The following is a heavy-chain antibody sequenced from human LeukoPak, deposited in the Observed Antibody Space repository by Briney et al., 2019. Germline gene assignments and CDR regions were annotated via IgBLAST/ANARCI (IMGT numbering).Heavy chain of an antibody. D-gene: IGHD6-19*01. CDR2: ISASGGST. CDR3: AKGGSGWYYFDY. CDR1: GFTFSSSA. Sequence: GGSLRLSCAASGFTFSSSAMSWVRQAPGKGLEWVSGISASGGSTYYADSVKGRFTISRDNSKNTLYLQMNSLRAEDKAVYYCAKGGSGWYYFDYWGQGTLVTVSS. V-gene: IGHV3-23*01. J-gene: IGHJ4*02.